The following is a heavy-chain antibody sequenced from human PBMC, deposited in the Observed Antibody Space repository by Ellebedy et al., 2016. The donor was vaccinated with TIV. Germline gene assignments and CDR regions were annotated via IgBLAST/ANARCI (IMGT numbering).Heavy chain of an antibody. CDR1: GFNFRSYW. J-gene: IGHJ5*02. CDR3: ARRASYGDYAVQVNPWFDP. Sequence: PSETLSLTCAASGFNFRSYWMTWVRQAPGKGLEWVAKIRQEGDEIYYVESVKGRFTISRDNAKNSLFLQMNSLGVEDTAVYYCARRASYGDYAVQVNPWFDPWGQGTLVTVSS. D-gene: IGHD4-17*01. V-gene: IGHV3-7*01. CDR2: IRQEGDEI.